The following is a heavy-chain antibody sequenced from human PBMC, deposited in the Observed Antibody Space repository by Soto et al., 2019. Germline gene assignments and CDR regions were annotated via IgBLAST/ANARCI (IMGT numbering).Heavy chain of an antibody. CDR1: GGSIKNTNYH. CDR3: FGVMAATLDY. J-gene: IGHJ4*01. V-gene: IGHV4-39*01. Sequence: ETLSLTCSVSGGSIKNTNYHWGWIRQPPGKGLEWIGTLYYRGATDYNPSLKTRVPISVDTSKNLLSLNLSSVTAADTAVYYCFGVMAATLDYWGQGTLVTVSS. CDR2: LYYRGAT. D-gene: IGHD2-21*02.